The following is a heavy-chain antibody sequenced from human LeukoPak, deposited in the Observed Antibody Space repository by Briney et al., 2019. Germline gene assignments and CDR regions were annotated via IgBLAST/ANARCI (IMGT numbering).Heavy chain of an antibody. CDR2: INPNSGGT. Sequence: GESLKISCKGSGYTFTGYYMHWVRQAPGQGLEWMGWINPNSGGTNYAQKFQGRVTMTRDTSISTAYMELSRLRSDDTAVYYCARGVRGSGWSTKPPPDVWGKGTTVTISS. V-gene: IGHV1-2*02. CDR1: GYTFTGYY. D-gene: IGHD6-19*01. CDR3: ARGVRGSGWSTKPPPDV. J-gene: IGHJ6*04.